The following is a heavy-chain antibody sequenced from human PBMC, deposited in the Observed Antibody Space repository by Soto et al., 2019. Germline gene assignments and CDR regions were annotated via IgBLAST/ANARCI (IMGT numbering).Heavy chain of an antibody. CDR3: ARVRGRGVAVASSHRDAFDI. Sequence: QVQLVQSGAEVKKPGSSVKVSCKASGGTFSSYAISWVRQAPGQWLEWMGGIIPIFGTANYAQKFQGRVTITADESTSTAYMELSSLRSEDTAVYYCARVRGRGVAVASSHRDAFDIWGQGTMVTVSS. CDR2: IIPIFGTA. CDR1: GGTFSSYA. D-gene: IGHD6-19*01. V-gene: IGHV1-69*01. J-gene: IGHJ3*02.